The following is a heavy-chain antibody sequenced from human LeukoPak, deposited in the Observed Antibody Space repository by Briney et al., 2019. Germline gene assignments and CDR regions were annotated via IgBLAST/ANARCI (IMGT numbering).Heavy chain of an antibody. D-gene: IGHD3-3*01. CDR1: GFTFSSYA. CDR3: AREASGYDFWSGFPYYYYGMDV. CDR2: ISYDGSNK. Sequence: GGSLRLSCAASGFTFSSYAMHWVRQAPGKGLEWVAVISYDGSNKYYADSVKGRFTISRDNSKNTLYLQMNSLRAEDTAVYYCAREASGYDFWSGFPYYYYGMDVWGQGTTVTVSS. J-gene: IGHJ6*02. V-gene: IGHV3-30-3*01.